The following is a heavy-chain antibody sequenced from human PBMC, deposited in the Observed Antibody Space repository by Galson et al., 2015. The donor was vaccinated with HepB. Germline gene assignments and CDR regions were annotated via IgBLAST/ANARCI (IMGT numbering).Heavy chain of an antibody. D-gene: IGHD3-16*02. Sequence: SLRLSCAASGFTFSSYAMSWVRQAPGKGLEWVSAISGSGGSTYYADSVKGRFTISRDNSKNTLYLQMNSLRTEDTAVYYCAKEDEEDYVWGSYRYTGAFDIWGQGTMVTVSS. J-gene: IGHJ3*02. V-gene: IGHV3-23*01. CDR1: GFTFSSYA. CDR2: ISGSGGST. CDR3: AKEDEEDYVWGSYRYTGAFDI.